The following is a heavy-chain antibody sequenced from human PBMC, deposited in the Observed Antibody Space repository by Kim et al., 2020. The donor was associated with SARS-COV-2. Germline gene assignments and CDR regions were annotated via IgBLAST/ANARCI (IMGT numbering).Heavy chain of an antibody. J-gene: IGHJ4*02. Sequence: GGSLRLSCAASGFTFSSYAMHWVRQAPGKGLEWVAVISYDGSNKYYADSVKGRFTISRENSKNTLYLQMNSLRAEDTAVYYCARVQMVGSSVAGFRGLEYWGQGTLVTVSS. V-gene: IGHV3-30*04. D-gene: IGHD6-19*01. CDR1: GFTFSSYA. CDR2: ISYDGSNK. CDR3: ARVQMVGSSVAGFRGLEY.